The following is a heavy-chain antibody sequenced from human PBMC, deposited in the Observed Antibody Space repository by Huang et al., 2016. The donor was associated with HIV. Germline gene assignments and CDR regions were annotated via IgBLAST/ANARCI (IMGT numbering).Heavy chain of an antibody. V-gene: IGHV3-23*01. CDR3: AKADSGAAAGSLVDY. Sequence: EVQLLESGGGLVQPGGSLRLSCVAFGFPFSSYAMSWVRQARGKGLEWVSIITGRGSSSYYADSVKGRFTISRDNSKNTLYLQMNSLRAEDTAIYYCAKADSGAAAGSLVDYWGQGTLVTVSS. J-gene: IGHJ4*02. CDR1: GFPFSSYA. D-gene: IGHD6-13*01. CDR2: ITGRGSSS.